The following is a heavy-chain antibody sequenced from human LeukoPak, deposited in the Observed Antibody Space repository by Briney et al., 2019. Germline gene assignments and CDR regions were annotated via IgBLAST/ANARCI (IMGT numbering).Heavy chain of an antibody. D-gene: IGHD2-21*02. CDR3: VKDWRDESNCGGDCLQY. J-gene: IGHJ4*02. Sequence: GGSLRLSCVASGFTFSAYSMTWVRQAPGKGVDWVSSISVIGGGTYYADSVRGRFTISRDNSKNTLYLHMNSLRAEDTAVYYCVKDWRDESNCGGDCLQYWGQGTLVTVSS. CDR2: ISVIGGGT. V-gene: IGHV3-23*01. CDR1: GFTFSAYS.